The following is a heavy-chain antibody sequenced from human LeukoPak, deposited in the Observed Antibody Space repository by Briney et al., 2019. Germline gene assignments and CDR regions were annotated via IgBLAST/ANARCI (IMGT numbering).Heavy chain of an antibody. D-gene: IGHD3-3*01. CDR3: VRLLDLDF. CDR1: GFTFSHYW. CDR2: INTDGSTT. Sequence: SGGSLRLSCAASGFTFSHYWMHWVRQAPGKKLVWVSRINTDGSTTDYADSVKGRFTISRDNAKNTLYLQMNSLRVEDTAVYYCVRLLDLDFWGQGTLVTVSS. J-gene: IGHJ4*02. V-gene: IGHV3-74*01.